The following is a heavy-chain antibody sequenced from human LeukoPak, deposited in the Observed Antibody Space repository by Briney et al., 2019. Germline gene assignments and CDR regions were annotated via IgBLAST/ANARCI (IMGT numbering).Heavy chain of an antibody. CDR1: GFTVSSNY. CDR3: ARSREGYNILDY. CDR2: IVGGGDPT. Sequence: PGGSLRLSCAASGFTVSSNYMSWVRQAPGKGLEWVSAIVGGGDPTHYADSVRGRFTISRDNSKNTLNLQMNSLRAEDTAVYYCARSREGYNILDYWGQGTLVTVSS. J-gene: IGHJ4*02. V-gene: IGHV3-23*01. D-gene: IGHD5-24*01.